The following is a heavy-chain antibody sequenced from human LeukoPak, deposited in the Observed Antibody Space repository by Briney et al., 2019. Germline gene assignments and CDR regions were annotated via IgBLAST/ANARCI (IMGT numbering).Heavy chain of an antibody. CDR2: INPNSGGT. J-gene: IGHJ4*02. CDR1: GYTFTGYY. CDR3: ARDSLELKFDY. D-gene: IGHD1-26*01. V-gene: IGHV1-2*02. Sequence: GASVKVSCKASGYTFTGYYMHCVRQAPGQGLEWMGWINPNSGGTNYAQKFQGRGTMTRDTSISTAYLELSRLRSDDTAVYYCARDSLELKFDYWGQGTLVTVSS.